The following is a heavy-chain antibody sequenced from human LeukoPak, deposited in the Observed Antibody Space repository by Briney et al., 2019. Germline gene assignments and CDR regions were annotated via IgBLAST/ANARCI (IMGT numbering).Heavy chain of an antibody. D-gene: IGHD5-24*01. J-gene: IGHJ6*03. Sequence: GGSLRLSCAASGFTFSSYWMTWVRQVPGKGLEWVANIKQDGSEKYYVDSVKGRFTISRDNSKNTLYLQMTSLRAEDTAAYFCAKAGDGFNHKLGYYYYYMDVWGKGTTVTVSS. CDR1: GFTFSSYW. CDR3: AKAGDGFNHKLGYYYYYMDV. CDR2: IKQDGSEK. V-gene: IGHV3-7*03.